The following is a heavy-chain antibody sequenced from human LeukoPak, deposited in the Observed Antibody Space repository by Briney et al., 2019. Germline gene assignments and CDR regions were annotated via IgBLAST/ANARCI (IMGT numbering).Heavy chain of an antibody. CDR3: ARGCEGCGQRAFDI. J-gene: IGHJ3*02. Sequence: PGGSLRLSCATSEFTFSDHYMDWVRQAPGKGLELLGRTRNKANSYTTEYAASVKGRFTISRDDSKKSVYLQMTSLKIEDTAIYYCARGCEGCGQRAFDIWGQGTMVAVSS. CDR2: TRNKANSYTT. V-gene: IGHV3-72*01. CDR1: EFTFSDHY. D-gene: IGHD6-25*01.